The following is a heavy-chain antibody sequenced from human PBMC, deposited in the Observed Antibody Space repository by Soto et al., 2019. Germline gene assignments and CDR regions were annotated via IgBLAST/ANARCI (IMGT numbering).Heavy chain of an antibody. V-gene: IGHV3-23*01. CDR1: GFTFSSYA. D-gene: IGHD6-6*01. J-gene: IGHJ4*02. CDR2: ISGSGGST. Sequence: GRSLRLSCAASGFTFSSYAMSWVRQAPGKGLEWVSAISGSGGSTYYADSVKGRFTISRDNSKNTLYLQMNSLRAEDTAVYYCAKYLGYSRSSPSDYWGQGTLVTVS. CDR3: AKYLGYSRSSPSDY.